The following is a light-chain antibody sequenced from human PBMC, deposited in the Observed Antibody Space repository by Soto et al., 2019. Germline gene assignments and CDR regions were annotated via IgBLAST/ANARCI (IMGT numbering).Light chain of an antibody. J-gene: IGKJ4*02. CDR3: QQYGSSPGT. Sequence: EIVLTQSPGTLSLSPGERATLSCRASQTVISNYLAWYQQKVGQAPRLLIYDASSRAPGSPDRFSGSGSGTDFTLTISRLEPEDFAVYYCQQYGSSPGTFGGGTKVEI. CDR2: DAS. CDR1: QTVISNY. V-gene: IGKV3-20*01.